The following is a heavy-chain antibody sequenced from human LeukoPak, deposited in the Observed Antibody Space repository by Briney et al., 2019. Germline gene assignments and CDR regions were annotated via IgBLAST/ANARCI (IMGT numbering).Heavy chain of an antibody. D-gene: IGHD2-8*01. J-gene: IGHJ3*02. CDR1: GFTFSWFT. CDR2: IGGSGSGT. Sequence: AGGSLRLSCAASGFTFSWFTMNWVRQAPGKGLEWVSAIGGSGSGTYYTDSVKGRFTISRDNSKNTLYLQMNSLRAEDTAIYYCAKSQYCTNGVCYTWGAFDIWGQGTMVTVSS. V-gene: IGHV3-23*01. CDR3: AKSQYCTNGVCYTWGAFDI.